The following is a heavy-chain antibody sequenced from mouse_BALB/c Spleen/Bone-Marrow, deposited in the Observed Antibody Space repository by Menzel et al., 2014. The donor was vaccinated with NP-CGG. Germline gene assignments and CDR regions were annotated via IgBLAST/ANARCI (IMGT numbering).Heavy chain of an antibody. D-gene: IGHD4-1*01. V-gene: IGHV5-17*02. CDR1: GFTFRSFG. CDR2: ISSGSSTI. J-gene: IGHJ2*01. CDR3: TRGGNWDDFDY. Sequence: EVKLVESGGGLVQPGGSRKLSCAASGFTFRSFGMHWVRQTPEKGLEWVAYISSGSSTIYYADTVKGRFTISRDNPKNTLFLQVTSLRSEDTAMYYCTRGGNWDDFDYWGQGTTLTVSS.